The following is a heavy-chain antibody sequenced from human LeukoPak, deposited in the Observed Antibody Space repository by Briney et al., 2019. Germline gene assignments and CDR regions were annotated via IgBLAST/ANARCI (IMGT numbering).Heavy chain of an antibody. CDR1: GGSISRYY. CDR3: AAHRGDDPWAAFDI. CDR2: IYTSGST. Sequence: SETLSLTCTVSGGSISRYYWSWIRQPAGKGLEWIGRIYTSGSTNYTPSLKSRVTMSVDTSKNRFSLKLSSVTAADTAVYYCAAHRGDDPWAAFDIWGQGTMVTVSS. D-gene: IGHD7-27*01. J-gene: IGHJ3*02. V-gene: IGHV4-4*07.